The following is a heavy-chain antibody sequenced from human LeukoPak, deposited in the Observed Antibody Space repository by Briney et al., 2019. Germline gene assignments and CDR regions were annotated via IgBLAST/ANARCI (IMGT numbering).Heavy chain of an antibody. CDR2: INTYNGNT. CDR3: ARDLGEGARRDLDF. Sequence: GASVKVSCKTSGYRFSDYGISWVRQAPGQGLQWMGWINTYNGNTENAQSLQGRATMTIDTGTATAYLELRSLVSDDTAVYYCARDLGEGARRDLDFWGQGTLVTVSS. CDR1: GYRFSDYG. J-gene: IGHJ4*02. V-gene: IGHV1-18*01. D-gene: IGHD1-26*01.